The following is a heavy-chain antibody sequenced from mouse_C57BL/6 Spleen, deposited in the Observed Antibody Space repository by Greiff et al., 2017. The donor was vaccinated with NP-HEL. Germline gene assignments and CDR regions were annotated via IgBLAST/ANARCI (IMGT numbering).Heavy chain of an antibody. J-gene: IGHJ4*01. Sequence: EVQLQQSGPELVKPGASVKISCKASGYTFTDYYMNWVKQSHGKSLEWIGDINPNNGGTSYNQKFKGKATLTVDKSSSTAYMELRSLTSEDSAVYYCARDWMDYWGQGTSVTVSS. V-gene: IGHV1-26*01. CDR1: GYTFTDYY. CDR2: INPNNGGT. CDR3: ARDWMDY.